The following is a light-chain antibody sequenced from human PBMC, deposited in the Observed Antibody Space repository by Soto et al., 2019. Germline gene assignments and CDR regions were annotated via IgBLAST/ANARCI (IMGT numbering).Light chain of an antibody. CDR3: NSYTSSTAYV. V-gene: IGLV2-14*01. CDR1: SRDVGGYNY. CDR2: EVS. J-gene: IGLJ1*01. Sequence: QSVLTQPASLSGSPGQSITISCTGTSRDVGGYNYVSWYQLHPGKAPKLIIYEVSNRPSGVSNRFSGSKSGNTASLTISGLQAEDEADYYCNSYTSSTAYVFGTGPKVTVL.